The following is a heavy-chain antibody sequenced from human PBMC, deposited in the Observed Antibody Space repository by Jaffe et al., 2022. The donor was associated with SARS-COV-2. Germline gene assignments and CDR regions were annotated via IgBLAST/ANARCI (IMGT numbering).Heavy chain of an antibody. Sequence: EVQLLESGGGLVQPGGSLRLSCAASGFTFSNYAMTWVRQAPGKGLEWVSAISGSANNTYYADSVKGRFSISRDNSKNTLYLQMNSLRAEDTAVYYCAKVLLWYGRSSPQCYFDCWGQGTLVTVSS. J-gene: IGHJ4*02. V-gene: IGHV3-23*01. CDR2: ISGSANNT. CDR1: GFTFSNYA. D-gene: IGHD6-13*01. CDR3: AKVLLWYGRSSPQCYFDC.